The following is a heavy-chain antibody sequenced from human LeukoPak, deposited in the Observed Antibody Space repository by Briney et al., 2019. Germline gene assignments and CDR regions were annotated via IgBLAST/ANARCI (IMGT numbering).Heavy chain of an antibody. CDR1: GFSLSSYG. CDR2: IWYDGSNK. D-gene: IGHD3-22*01. CDR3: AGDSEVVVMLPSDY. J-gene: IGHJ4*02. V-gene: IGHV3-33*01. Sequence: PGRSLRLSCAASGFSLSSYGMHWVRQAPGKGLEWVAVIWYDGSNKYYAASVKGRFTISRDNSKNKLYLQMNSLRAEDTAVYYCAGDSEVVVMLPSDYWGQGTLVTVSS.